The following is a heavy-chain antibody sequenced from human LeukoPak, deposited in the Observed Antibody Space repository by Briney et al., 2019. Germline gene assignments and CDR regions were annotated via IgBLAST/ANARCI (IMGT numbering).Heavy chain of an antibody. V-gene: IGHV4-59*01. CDR3: ARGVVVPAAINWFDP. Sequence: SETLSLTCTVSGGSISSYYWSWIRQPPGKGLEWIGYIYYSGSTNYNPSLKSRVTISVDTSKNQFSLKLSSVTAADTAVYYCARGVVVPAAINWFDPWGQGTLVTVSS. CDR2: IYYSGST. D-gene: IGHD2-2*01. CDR1: GGSISSYY. J-gene: IGHJ5*02.